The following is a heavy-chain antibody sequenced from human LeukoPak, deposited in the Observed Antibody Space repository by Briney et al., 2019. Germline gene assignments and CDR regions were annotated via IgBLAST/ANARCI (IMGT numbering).Heavy chain of an antibody. CDR2: IWYDGSNK. D-gene: IGHD3-16*01. CDR1: GFSFSDYG. J-gene: IGHJ4*02. Sequence: GGSLRLPCAASGFSFSDYGMHWVRQAPGKGLEWVALIWYDGSNKNYADSVKGRFTISRDNSQNTLYLQMNSLRAEDTAVYYCAGGDARNKNLDYWGQGTLVTFSS. CDR3: AGGDARNKNLDY. V-gene: IGHV3-33*01.